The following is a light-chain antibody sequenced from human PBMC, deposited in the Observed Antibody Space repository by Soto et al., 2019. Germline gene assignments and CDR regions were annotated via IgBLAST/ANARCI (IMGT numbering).Light chain of an antibody. V-gene: IGKV3-15*01. J-gene: IGKJ1*01. CDR2: GAS. Sequence: EIVMTQSPATLSVSPGERATLSCRASQSVSSNLAWYQQKPGQAPRLLIYGASTRATGIPARFSGSGSGTEFTLTISSLQSEDCAGYYCHQYNNWWTFGQGTKVESK. CDR3: HQYNNWWT. CDR1: QSVSSN.